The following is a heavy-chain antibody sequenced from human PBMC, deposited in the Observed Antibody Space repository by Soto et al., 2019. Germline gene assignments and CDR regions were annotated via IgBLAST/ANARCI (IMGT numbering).Heavy chain of an antibody. Sequence: PGGSLRLSCAASGFICGSYDMSWVRQAPGKGLEWASTILVDGRTFYVDSVKGRFTISRDSSQNTVYLQMNSLTAGDTALYYCAKATATGGGAFDIRGQGTKVTVSS. CDR2: ILVDGRT. V-gene: IGHV3-23*01. CDR1: GFICGSYD. D-gene: IGHD2-8*02. J-gene: IGHJ3*02. CDR3: AKATATGGGAFDI.